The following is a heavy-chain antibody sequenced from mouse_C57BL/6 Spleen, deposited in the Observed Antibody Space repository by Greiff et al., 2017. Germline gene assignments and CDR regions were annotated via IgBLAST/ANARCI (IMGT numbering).Heavy chain of an antibody. CDR1: GYAFSSSW. V-gene: IGHV1-82*01. CDR3: ARSYYYAMDY. CDR2: IYPGDGDT. Sequence: QVQLKQSGPELVKPGASVKISCKASGYAFSSSWMNWVKQRPGKGLECIGRIYPGDGDTNYNGKFKGKATLTADKSSSTAYMQLSSLTSEDSAVYFCARSYYYAMDYWGQGTSVTVSS. J-gene: IGHJ4*01.